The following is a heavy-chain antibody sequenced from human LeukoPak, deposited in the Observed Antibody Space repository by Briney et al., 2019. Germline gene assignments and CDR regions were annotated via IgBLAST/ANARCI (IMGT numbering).Heavy chain of an antibody. V-gene: IGHV3-23*01. CDR2: ISGSGGST. CDR3: AKDLSAARFHWFDP. J-gene: IGHJ5*02. CDR1: GFTFSSYA. D-gene: IGHD6-6*01. Sequence: GGSLRLSCAASGFTFSSYAMSWVRQAPGKGLEWVSAISGSGGSTYYADSVKGRFTISRDNSKNTLYLQMNSLRAEDTAVFYCAKDLSAARFHWFDPWGQGTLVTVSS.